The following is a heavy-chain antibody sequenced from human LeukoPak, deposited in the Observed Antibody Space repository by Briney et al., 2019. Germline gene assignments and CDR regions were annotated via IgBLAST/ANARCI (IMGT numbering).Heavy chain of an antibody. D-gene: IGHD3-22*01. V-gene: IGHV3-23*01. Sequence: GGSLRLSCAASGFTFSSYSMNWVRQAPGKGLEWVSAISASGGSTFYADSVKGRFTISRDISKNTLYLQMNSLRAEDTALYYCAKDADISVELVVITSFDSWGQGTLVTVSS. CDR3: AKDADISVELVVITSFDS. CDR2: ISASGGST. CDR1: GFTFSSYS. J-gene: IGHJ4*02.